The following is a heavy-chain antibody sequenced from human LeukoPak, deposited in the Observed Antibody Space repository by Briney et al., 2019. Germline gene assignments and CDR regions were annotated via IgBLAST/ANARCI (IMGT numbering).Heavy chain of an antibody. CDR1: GFTFSNYA. Sequence: PTGGSLRLSCAASGFTFSNYAVSWVRQAPGKGLEWVSAISGSGGTTYYADSVKGRFTISRDNSKNTLYLQMNSLRAEDTAVYYCARDPSSSWSRFDYWGQGTLVTVSS. CDR2: ISGSGGTT. V-gene: IGHV3-23*01. J-gene: IGHJ4*02. D-gene: IGHD6-13*01. CDR3: ARDPSSSWSRFDY.